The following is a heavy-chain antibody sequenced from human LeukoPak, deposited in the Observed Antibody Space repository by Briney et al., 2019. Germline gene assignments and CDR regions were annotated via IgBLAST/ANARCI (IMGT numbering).Heavy chain of an antibody. CDR2: IKYERSEK. CDR1: GFTFTSYW. J-gene: IGHJ5*02. V-gene: IGHV3-7*01. CDR3: ARLRYGGFDP. Sequence: GGSLRLSCAASGFTFTSYWMSWVRQAPGKGLEWVANIKYERSEKYYVDSLKGRFTISRDNAKNALYLQMNSLRAEDTAVYYCARLRYGGFDPWGQGTLVTVSS. D-gene: IGHD5-18*01.